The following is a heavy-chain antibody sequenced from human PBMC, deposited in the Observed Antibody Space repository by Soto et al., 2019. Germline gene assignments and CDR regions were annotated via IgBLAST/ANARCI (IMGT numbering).Heavy chain of an antibody. V-gene: IGHV3-7*01. Sequence: LRLSCAASGFTFSSYWVSWVRQAPGKGLEWVANIKQDGSEKYYVDSVKGRFTISRDNAKNSLYLQMNSLRAEDTAVYYCARDRGYSGYDFSGGQGTLVTVSS. CDR3: ARDRGYSGYDFS. CDR1: GFTFSSYW. D-gene: IGHD5-12*01. J-gene: IGHJ4*02. CDR2: IKQDGSEK.